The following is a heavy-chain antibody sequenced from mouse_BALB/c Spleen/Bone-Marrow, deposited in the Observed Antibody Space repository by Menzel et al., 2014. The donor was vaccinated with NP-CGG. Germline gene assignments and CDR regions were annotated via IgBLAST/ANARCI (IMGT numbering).Heavy chain of an antibody. V-gene: IGHV1-62-2*01. J-gene: IGHJ3*01. CDR1: GYTFTEYT. CDR2: FYPGSGSI. D-gene: IGHD1-2*01. CDR3: ARHEEIFITTAAWFAY. Sequence: VKVVESGAELVKPGASVKLSCKASGYTFTEYTIHWVKQRSGQGLEWIGWFYPGSGSIKYNEKFKDKATLTADKSSSTVYMELSRLTSEDSAVYFCARHEEIFITTAAWFAYWGLGTLVTVSA.